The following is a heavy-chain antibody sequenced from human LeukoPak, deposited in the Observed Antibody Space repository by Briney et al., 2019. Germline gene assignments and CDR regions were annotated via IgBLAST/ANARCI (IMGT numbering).Heavy chain of an antibody. CDR1: GDSIIGYY. CDR2: IYYRGAT. CDR3: ARHNDVPVIRRGFDY. D-gene: IGHD2-21*02. V-gene: IGHV4-59*08. Sequence: SETLSLTCTVSGDSIIGYYWSWIRQPPGKGLERVAYIYYRGATKYNPSLGGRVTMSVDTSKNHFSLRLTSVTAADTAMYYCARHNDVPVIRRGFDYWGQGALVTVSS. J-gene: IGHJ4*02.